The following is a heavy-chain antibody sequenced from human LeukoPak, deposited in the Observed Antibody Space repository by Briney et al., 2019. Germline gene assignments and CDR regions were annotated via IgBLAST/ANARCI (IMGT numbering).Heavy chain of an antibody. CDR1: GYTFTVYY. CDR3: ARVGSGSYRADP. J-gene: IGHJ5*02. V-gene: IGHV1-2*02. D-gene: IGHD3-10*01. Sequence: GASVTVSCKASGYTFTVYYMHWVRQAPGQGLEWMGWINPNSGGTNYAQKFQGRVTMTRDTSISTAYMELSRLRSDDTAVYYCARVGSGSYRADPWGQGTLVTVSS. CDR2: INPNSGGT.